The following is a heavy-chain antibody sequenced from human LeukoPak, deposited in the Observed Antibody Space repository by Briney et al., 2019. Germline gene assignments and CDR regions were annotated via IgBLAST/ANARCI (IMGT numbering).Heavy chain of an antibody. V-gene: IGHV3-11*06. J-gene: IGHJ4*02. D-gene: IGHD6-19*01. CDR3: ARDHGSGWFYFDY. CDR1: GFTFSDNY. Sequence: PGGSLRLSCAASGFTFSDNYMSWIRQAPGKGLEWVSYISSSSSYTNYADSVKGRFTISRDNAKNSLYLQMNSLRAEDTAVYYCARDHGSGWFYFDYWGQGTLVTVSS. CDR2: ISSSSSYT.